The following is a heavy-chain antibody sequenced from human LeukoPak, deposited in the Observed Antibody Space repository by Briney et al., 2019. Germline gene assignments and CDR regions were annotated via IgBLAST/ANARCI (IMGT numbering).Heavy chain of an antibody. J-gene: IGHJ3*02. CDR2: ISSSGSST. CDR1: XXXXXXXX. CDR3: AKPNNGYTAFDI. V-gene: IGHV3-23*01. D-gene: IGHD3-16*01. Sequence: SXXXSCAASXXXXXXXXMSXVXQAPXXGXXWVSAISSSGSSTYYADSVKGRFTISRHNSKNTLYLQMNSLRAEDTAVYHCAKPNNGYTAFDIWGQGTMVTVSS.